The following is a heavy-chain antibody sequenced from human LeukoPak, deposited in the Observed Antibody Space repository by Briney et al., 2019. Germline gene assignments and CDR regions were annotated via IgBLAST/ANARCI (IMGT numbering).Heavy chain of an antibody. D-gene: IGHD3-16*02. V-gene: IGHV4-61*02. CDR1: GGSISSGSYY. CDR3: ARNSRTYRHFDY. CDR2: IYTGGTGGTT. J-gene: IGHJ4*02. Sequence: SETLSLTCTVSGGSISSGSYYWSWIRQPAGKGLEWIGRIYTGGTGGTTNYNPSLKSRVTISVDTSKNQFSLNLSSVTAADTAVYYCARNSRTYRHFDYCGQGTLVTVSS.